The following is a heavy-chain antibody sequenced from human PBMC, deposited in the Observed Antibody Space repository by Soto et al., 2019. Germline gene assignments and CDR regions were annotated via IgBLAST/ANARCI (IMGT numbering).Heavy chain of an antibody. Sequence: PSETLSLTCTVSGGSMSEYFWSWVRQCPGKGLEWIGYIYYLGSTDYNPSLKSRVTMSVDTSKRQFSLKLSSVTAADTAIYYCARDGYDGSGSPYPAYWGPGIQVTVSS. J-gene: IGHJ4*02. V-gene: IGHV4-59*01. CDR1: GGSMSEYF. D-gene: IGHD3-10*01. CDR2: IYYLGST. CDR3: ARDGYDGSGSPYPAY.